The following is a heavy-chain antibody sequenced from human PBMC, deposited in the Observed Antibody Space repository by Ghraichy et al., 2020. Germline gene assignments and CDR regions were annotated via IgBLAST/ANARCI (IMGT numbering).Heavy chain of an antibody. J-gene: IGHJ6*02. CDR2: ISGSGGST. D-gene: IGHD1-26*01. CDR3: AKASYSGSYYYYYGMDV. V-gene: IGHV3-23*01. CDR1: GFTFSSYA. Sequence: GGSLRLSCAASGFTFSSYAMSWVRQAPGKGLEWVSAISGSGGSTYYADSVKGRFTISRDNSKNTLYLQMNSLRAEDTAVYYCAKASYSGSYYYYYGMDVWGQGTTVTVSS.